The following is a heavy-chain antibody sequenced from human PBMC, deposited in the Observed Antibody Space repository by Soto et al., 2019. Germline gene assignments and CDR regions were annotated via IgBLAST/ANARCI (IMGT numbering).Heavy chain of an antibody. CDR2: INTDGSST. D-gene: IGHD3-3*01. J-gene: IGHJ4*02. V-gene: IGHV3-74*01. CDR3: AREDFGVFSVAYFDY. Sequence: EVQLVESGGGLVHPGGSLRLSCAASGLSFSINWMHWFRHAPGKGLVWVSRINTDGSSTSHADFVKGRFTISRDNAKNTLYLQMNSLRTEDTAVYYCAREDFGVFSVAYFDYWGQGTLVTVSS. CDR1: GLSFSINW.